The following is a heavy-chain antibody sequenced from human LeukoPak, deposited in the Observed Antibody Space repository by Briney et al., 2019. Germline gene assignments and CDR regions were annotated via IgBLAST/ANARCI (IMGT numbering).Heavy chain of an antibody. J-gene: IGHJ4*02. D-gene: IGHD2-8*01. CDR1: GFTFSTYA. V-gene: IGHV3-30*04. CDR2: ISSDGKSK. Sequence: GRSLRLSCAASGFTFSTYAFHWVRQAPGTGLEWVAVISSDGKSKIYADSVKGRFTISRDNSKHTLFLQMNSLRTEDTAVYYCARDPMADFDYWGQGALVTVSS. CDR3: ARDPMADFDY.